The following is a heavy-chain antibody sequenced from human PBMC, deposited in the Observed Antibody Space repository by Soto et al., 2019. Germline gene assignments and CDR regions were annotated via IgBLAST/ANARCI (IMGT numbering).Heavy chain of an antibody. Sequence: QITLTESGPTLVKPTQTLTLTCTFSGFSFSTSAVGVGWIRQPPGKALEWLALIYWDDDKRYSPFLKRRLTITKDTSTNQEVLTMTNMDTLDTGTYYSAHLYWAASGTRYYFDYWGQGTLVTVTS. CDR3: AHLYWAASGTRYYFDY. CDR1: GFSFSTSAVG. V-gene: IGHV2-5*02. D-gene: IGHD6-13*01. J-gene: IGHJ4*02. CDR2: IYWDDDK.